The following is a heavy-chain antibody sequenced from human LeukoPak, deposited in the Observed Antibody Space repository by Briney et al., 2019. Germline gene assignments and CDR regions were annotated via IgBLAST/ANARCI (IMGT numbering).Heavy chain of an antibody. Sequence: ASVKVSCKASGYTFTSYAMHWVRQAPGQRLEWMGWINAGNGNTEYSQKFRGRVTITRDTSASTAYMELSSLISEDTAVYYCARGMDCSGISCYIVFQHWGQGTLVTVSS. CDR1: GYTFTSYA. CDR3: ARGMDCSGISCYIVFQH. CDR2: INAGNGNT. D-gene: IGHD2-2*02. V-gene: IGHV1-3*01. J-gene: IGHJ1*01.